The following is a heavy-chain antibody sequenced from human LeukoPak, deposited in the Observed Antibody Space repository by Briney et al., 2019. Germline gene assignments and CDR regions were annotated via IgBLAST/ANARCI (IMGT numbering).Heavy chain of an antibody. V-gene: IGHV4-34*01. CDR3: ARGRYSYGYGYYYYYYMDV. J-gene: IGHJ6*03. Sequence: SETLSLTCAVYGGSFSGYYWSWIRQPPGKGLEWIGEINHSGSTNYNPSLKSRVTISVDTSKNQFSLKLSSVTAADTAVYYCARGRYSYGYGYYYYYYMDVWGKGTTVTVSS. CDR2: INHSGST. D-gene: IGHD5-18*01. CDR1: GGSFSGYY.